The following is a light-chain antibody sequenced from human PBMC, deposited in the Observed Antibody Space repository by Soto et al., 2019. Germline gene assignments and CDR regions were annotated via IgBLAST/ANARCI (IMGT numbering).Light chain of an antibody. CDR2: DVS. CDR1: SNDIGGYNY. CDR3: SSYTSISTLL. J-gene: IGLJ2*01. Sequence: QSALTQPDSVSGSPGQSITFSCTGTSNDIGGYNYVSWYQQHPGKAPKLMIFDVSNRPSGVSYRFSGSKSGNTASRTISGLQFEDEADYYCSSYTSISTLLFGGGTKLTVL. V-gene: IGLV2-14*01.